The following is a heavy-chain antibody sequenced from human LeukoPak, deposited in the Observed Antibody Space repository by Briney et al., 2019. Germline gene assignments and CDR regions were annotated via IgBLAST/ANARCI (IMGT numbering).Heavy chain of an antibody. CDR1: GGSISSSSYY. J-gene: IGHJ5*02. D-gene: IGHD6-19*01. Sequence: SETLSLTCTVSGGSISSSSYYWGWIRQPPGKGLEWFGSIYYSGSTYYNPSLKSRVTISVDTSKNQFSLKLSAVTAADTAVYYCARRSGWYSAWGQGTLVTVSS. CDR3: ARRSGWYSA. V-gene: IGHV4-39*01. CDR2: IYYSGST.